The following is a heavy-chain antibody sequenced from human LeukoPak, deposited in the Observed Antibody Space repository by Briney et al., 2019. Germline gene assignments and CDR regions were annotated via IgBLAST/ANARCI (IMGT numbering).Heavy chain of an antibody. CDR1: GDSVSSNSAA. D-gene: IGHD2/OR15-2a*01. J-gene: IGHJ4*02. V-gene: IGHV6-1*01. Sequence: SPTLSLTCAISGDSVSSNSAAWTWLRQSPSRGLEWLGSTYYRSKWYNDYAVSVKSRITINPDTSKNQFSLQLNSVTPEDTAVYYCARGDRTQLSPRFDYWGQGTLVTVSS. CDR3: ARGDRTQLSPRFDY. CDR2: TYYRSKWYN.